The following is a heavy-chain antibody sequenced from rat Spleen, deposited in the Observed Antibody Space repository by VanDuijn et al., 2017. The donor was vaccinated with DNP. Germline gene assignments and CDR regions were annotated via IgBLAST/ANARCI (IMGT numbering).Heavy chain of an antibody. CDR1: GYSITSNY. CDR3: AXYTAYXXX. V-gene: IGHV3-1*01. Sequence: EVQLQESGPGLVKPSQSLSLTCSVTGYSITSNYWGWIRKFPGNKMEWIGHISFSGITSYHPSLKSRISITRDTSKNQFFLQLNSVTTEXXATXXXAXYTAYXXXWGQAVXXTVSS. CDR2: ISFSGIT. J-gene: IGHJ2*01. D-gene: IGHD1-7*01.